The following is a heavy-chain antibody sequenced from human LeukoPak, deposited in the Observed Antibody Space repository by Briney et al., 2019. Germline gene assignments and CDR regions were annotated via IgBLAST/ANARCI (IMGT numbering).Heavy chain of an antibody. J-gene: IGHJ4*02. Sequence: ASVKVSCKASGYTFTSYPMNWVRQAPGQGLEWMGWINPNSGDTNYAQQFQGRVTMTRDTSFTTVYMEVSRLTSDDTAVYYCARVDYAFDYWGQGTLVTVSS. CDR1: GYTFTSYP. CDR3: ARVDYAFDY. V-gene: IGHV1-2*02. CDR2: INPNSGDT. D-gene: IGHD4-17*01.